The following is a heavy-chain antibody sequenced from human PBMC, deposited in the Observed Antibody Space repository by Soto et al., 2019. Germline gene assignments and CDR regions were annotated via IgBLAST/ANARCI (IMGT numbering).Heavy chain of an antibody. D-gene: IGHD3-10*01. CDR1: GYTFTGYY. J-gene: IGHJ5*02. CDR3: ARGPAPPGKISWFDP. CDR2: INPNSGGT. V-gene: IGHV1-2*04. Sequence: ASVKVSCKASGYTFTGYYMHWVRQAPGQGLEWMGWINPNSGGTNYAQKFQGWVTMTRDTSISTAYMELSRLRSDDTAVYYCARGPAPPGKISWFDPWGQGTLVTVSS.